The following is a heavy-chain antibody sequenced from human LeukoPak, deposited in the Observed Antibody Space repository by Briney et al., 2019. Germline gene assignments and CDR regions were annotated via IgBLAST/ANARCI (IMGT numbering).Heavy chain of an antibody. CDR3: AREDSYCDILTGYPF. CDR2: ISAYNGIT. V-gene: IGHV1-18*01. D-gene: IGHD3-9*01. J-gene: IGHJ4*02. Sequence: ASVKVSSMASGYTFTTYGISSGRQAPGQGREWMGWISAYNGITKYAQTLQGGVTMSTDTSTSTAYMWLRSLRSGDTAVYYCAREDSYCDILTGYPFWGQGTLFTVSS. CDR1: GYTFTTYG.